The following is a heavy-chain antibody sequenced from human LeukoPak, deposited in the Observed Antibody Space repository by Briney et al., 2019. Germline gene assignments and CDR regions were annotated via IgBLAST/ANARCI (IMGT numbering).Heavy chain of an antibody. D-gene: IGHD6-19*01. V-gene: IGHV4-39*07. CDR1: GGSISSSSYY. CDR3: ASSPSSGWYSIY. CDR2: IYYSGST. J-gene: IGHJ4*02. Sequence: PSETLSLTCTVSGGSISSSSYYWGWVRQPPGTGLEWIGSIYYSGSTYYNPSLKSRVTISVDTSKNQFSLKLSSVTAADTAVYYCASSPSSGWYSIYWGQGTLVTVSS.